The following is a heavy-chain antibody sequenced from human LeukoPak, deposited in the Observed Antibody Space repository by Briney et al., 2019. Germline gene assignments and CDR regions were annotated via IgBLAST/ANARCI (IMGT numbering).Heavy chain of an antibody. CDR1: GFTFSSYA. V-gene: IGHV3-23*01. D-gene: IGHD2-8*02. CDR3: AKDLGYCTGGVCLTARSANWFDP. Sequence: SGGSLRLSCAASGFTFSSYAMSWVRQAPGKGLEWVSAISGSGGSTYYADSVKGRFTISRDNSKNTLYLQMNSLRAEDTAVYYCAKDLGYCTGGVCLTARSANWFDPWGQGTLVTVSS. CDR2: ISGSGGST. J-gene: IGHJ5*02.